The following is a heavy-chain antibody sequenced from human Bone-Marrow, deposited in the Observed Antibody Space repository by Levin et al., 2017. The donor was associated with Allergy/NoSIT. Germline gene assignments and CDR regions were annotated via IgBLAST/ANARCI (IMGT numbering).Heavy chain of an antibody. D-gene: IGHD3-9*01. CDR1: GFTFSSYA. CDR3: ARAPPWDIFWFDP. J-gene: IGHJ5*02. Sequence: ETLSLTCAASGFTFSSYAMHWVRQAPGKGLEYVSAISSNGGSTYYANSVKGRFTISRDNSKNTLYLQMGSLRAEDMAVYYCARAPPWDIFWFDPWGQGTLVTVSS. CDR2: ISSNGGST. V-gene: IGHV3-64*01.